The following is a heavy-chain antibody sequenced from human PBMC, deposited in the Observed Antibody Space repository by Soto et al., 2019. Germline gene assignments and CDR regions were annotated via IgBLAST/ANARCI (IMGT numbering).Heavy chain of an antibody. CDR3: TTALWSGYYIYYYYYMDV. V-gene: IGHV3-15*01. Sequence: EVQLVESGGGLVKPGGSLRLSCAASGFTFSNAWMSWVRQAPGKGLEWVGRIKSKTDGGTTDYAAPVKGRFTISRDDSKNTLYLQMNSLKTEDTAVYYCTTALWSGYYIYYYYYMDVWGKGTTVTVSS. J-gene: IGHJ6*03. D-gene: IGHD3-3*01. CDR2: IKSKTDGGTT. CDR1: GFTFSNAW.